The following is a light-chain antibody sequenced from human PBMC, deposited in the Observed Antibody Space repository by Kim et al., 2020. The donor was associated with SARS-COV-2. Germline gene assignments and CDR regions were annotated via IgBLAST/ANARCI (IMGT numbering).Light chain of an antibody. J-gene: IGKJ1*01. CDR2: AAS. Sequence: SASTGDRVTITCRASQGISSYLAWYQQKPGKAPKLLIYAASTLQSGVPSRFSGGGSGTDFTLTISCLQSEDFATYYCQQYYTYPSFGQWTKVDIK. V-gene: IGKV1-8*01. CDR1: QGISSY. CDR3: QQYYTYPS.